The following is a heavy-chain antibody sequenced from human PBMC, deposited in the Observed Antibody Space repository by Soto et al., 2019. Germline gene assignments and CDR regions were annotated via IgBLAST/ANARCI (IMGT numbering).Heavy chain of an antibody. Sequence: QVQLVESGGGVVQPGRSLRLSCAASGFTFSNYGMHWVRQAPGKGLEWVAVIWDDGNNKYYADSVKGRFTISRDNSKNTLYLQMNSLSVEDTAVYYCARDVLGDSSGCSDYWGQGTLVTVSS. CDR3: ARDVLGDSSGCSDY. D-gene: IGHD6-19*01. CDR2: IWDDGNNK. CDR1: GFTFSNYG. J-gene: IGHJ4*02. V-gene: IGHV3-33*01.